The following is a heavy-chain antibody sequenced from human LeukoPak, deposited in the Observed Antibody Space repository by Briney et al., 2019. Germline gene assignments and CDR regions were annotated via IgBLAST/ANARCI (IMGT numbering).Heavy chain of an antibody. CDR3: SRVSSRRFDY. J-gene: IGHJ4*02. CDR1: GGSFSGYY. Sequence: SETLSLTCAVYGGSFSGYYWSWIRQPPGKGLEWIGEINHSGSTNYHPSLKSRVTISVDTSKNQFSLKLSSVTAGDTAVYYCSRVSSRRFDYWGQGNLVTVSS. V-gene: IGHV4-34*01. CDR2: INHSGST.